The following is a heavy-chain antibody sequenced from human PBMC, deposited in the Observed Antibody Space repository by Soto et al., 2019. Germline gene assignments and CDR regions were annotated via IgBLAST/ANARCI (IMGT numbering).Heavy chain of an antibody. D-gene: IGHD2-21*01. CDR3: ARDPVGVDSTFFFDS. Sequence: GSLRLSCAASGFTFSYYSMTWVRQSPGRGLEWVSSISSSTTYISYADSVRGRFTISRDNAKNSLYLQMSSLRADDTADYYCARDPVGVDSTFFFDSWGQGTLVTVSS. CDR2: ISSSTTYI. CDR1: GFTFSYYS. V-gene: IGHV3-21*01. J-gene: IGHJ4*02.